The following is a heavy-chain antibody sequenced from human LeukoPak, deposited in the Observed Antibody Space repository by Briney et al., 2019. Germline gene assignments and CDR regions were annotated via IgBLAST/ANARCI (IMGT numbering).Heavy chain of an antibody. D-gene: IGHD5-12*01. CDR1: GFTSTKYA. V-gene: IGHV3-23*01. CDR3: AKGAYDYIEIAYFDS. Sequence: GGSLRLSCAASGFTSTKYAMNWVRQARGKGREWVSVLIGSSGSTDYADSVKGRFTMSRDISKNTLFLQMNSLRAEDTAIYYCAKGAYDYIEIAYFDSWGQGTLVTVSS. CDR2: LIGSSGST. J-gene: IGHJ4*02.